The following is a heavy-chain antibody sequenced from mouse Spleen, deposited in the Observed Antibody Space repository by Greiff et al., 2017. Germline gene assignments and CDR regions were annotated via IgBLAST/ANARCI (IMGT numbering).Heavy chain of an antibody. Sequence: EVQLQESGPGMVKPSQSLSLTCTVPGYSITSGYDWHWIRHFPGNKLEWMGYISYSGSTNYNPSLKSRISITHDTSKNHFFLKLNSVTTEDTATYYCARRGYSTYAMDYWGQGTSVTVSS. J-gene: IGHJ4*01. CDR1: GYSITSGYD. D-gene: IGHD2-5*01. CDR2: ISYSGST. V-gene: IGHV3-1*01. CDR3: ARRGYSTYAMDY.